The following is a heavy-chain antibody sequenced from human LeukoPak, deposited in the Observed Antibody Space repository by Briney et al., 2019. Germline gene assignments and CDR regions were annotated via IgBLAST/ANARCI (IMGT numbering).Heavy chain of an antibody. CDR1: GFTFSSYG. V-gene: IGHV3-30*03. J-gene: IGHJ1*01. CDR2: ISYDGSNK. D-gene: IGHD6-13*01. Sequence: GGSLRLSCAASGFTFSSYGMHWVRQAPGKGLEWVAVISYDGSNKYYADSVKGRFTISRDNSKNTLYLQMNSLRAEDTAVYYCARDPSNLQTSIAAAGTGYFQHWGQGTLVTVSS. CDR3: ARDPSNLQTSIAAAGTGYFQH.